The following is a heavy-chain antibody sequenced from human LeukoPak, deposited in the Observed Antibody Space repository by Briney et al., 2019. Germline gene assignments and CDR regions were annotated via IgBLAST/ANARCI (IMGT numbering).Heavy chain of an antibody. V-gene: IGHV3-73*01. CDR3: TRQGGEDY. CDR1: GFTFSGST. J-gene: IGHJ4*02. Sequence: PGGSLRLSCAAPGFTFSGSTMHWVRQASGKGLEWLGRIRSKVNSYATAYAASVKGRFTISRDDSKNTAYLQMNSLKTEDTAVYYCTRQGGEDYWGQGTLVTVSS. CDR2: IRSKVNSYAT. D-gene: IGHD3-16*01.